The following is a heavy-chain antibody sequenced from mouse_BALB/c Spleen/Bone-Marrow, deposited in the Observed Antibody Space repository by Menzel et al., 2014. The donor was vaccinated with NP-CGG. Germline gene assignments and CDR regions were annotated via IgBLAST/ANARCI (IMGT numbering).Heavy chain of an antibody. Sequence: VHLVESGPELVKPGASVRISCKASGYTFTNFYIHWVKQRPGQGLQWIGWIYPGNIHTKYNEKFKGKATLTADKSSSTAYWQLPSLTSEDSAVFFCARGGTNVVDALDYWGQGTSVTVSS. CDR2: IYPGNIHT. CDR1: GYTFTNFY. CDR3: ARGGTNVVDALDY. J-gene: IGHJ4*01. D-gene: IGHD1-1*01. V-gene: IGHV1S56*01.